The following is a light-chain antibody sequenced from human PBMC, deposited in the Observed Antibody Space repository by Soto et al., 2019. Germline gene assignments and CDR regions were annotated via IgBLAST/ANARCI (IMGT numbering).Light chain of an antibody. Sequence: AIQMTQSPSSLSASVGDRVTITCRASQGIRNDLSWYQQEPGKAPKLLIYAASSLQSGVPSRFSGSGSGTDFTLTISSLQPEDFATYYCLQDYNYPRTFGQGTKVDIK. CDR2: AAS. CDR1: QGIRND. CDR3: LQDYNYPRT. J-gene: IGKJ1*01. V-gene: IGKV1-6*01.